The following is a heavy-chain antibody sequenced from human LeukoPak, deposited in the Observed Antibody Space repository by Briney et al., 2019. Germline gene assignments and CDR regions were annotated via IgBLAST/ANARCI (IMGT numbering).Heavy chain of an antibody. Sequence: GGSLRLSCAASGFTFSSYSMHWVRQAPGKGLEWVAFISNDGRNKDYADSVQGRFTISRDNSKNTLYLQMNSLRAEDTAVYYCVRDDRGYSGYHFDYWGQGTLVTVSS. CDR2: ISNDGRNK. J-gene: IGHJ4*02. CDR3: VRDDRGYSGYHFDY. CDR1: GFTFSSYS. D-gene: IGHD5-12*01. V-gene: IGHV3-30*04.